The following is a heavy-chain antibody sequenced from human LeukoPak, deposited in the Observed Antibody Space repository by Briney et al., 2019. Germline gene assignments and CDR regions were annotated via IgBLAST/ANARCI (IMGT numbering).Heavy chain of an antibody. D-gene: IGHD2-2*01. CDR2: IKEDGSAQ. J-gene: IGHJ5*02. V-gene: IGHV3-7*01. CDR3: ATSSNAPGNH. Sequence: HAGGSLRLSCAASGFTFSGYWMSWVRQAPGKGLEWVANIKEDGSAQYYVGSVKGRFTISRDNAKNSLNLQMNSLRAEDTAVYYCATSSNAPGNHWGQGTLVTVSS. CDR1: GFTFSGYW.